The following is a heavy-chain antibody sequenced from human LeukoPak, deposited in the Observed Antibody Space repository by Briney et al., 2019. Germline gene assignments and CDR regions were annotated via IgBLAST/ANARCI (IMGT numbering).Heavy chain of an antibody. CDR1: GGSISSSSYY. J-gene: IGHJ5*02. CDR2: IYYSGST. CDR3: ARHYGSGSYYRGLFDP. V-gene: IGHV4-39*01. D-gene: IGHD3-10*01. Sequence: KASETLSLTCTVSGGSISSSSYYWGWIRQPPGKGLEWIGSIYYSGSTYYNPSLKSRVTISVDTSKNQFSLKLSSVTAADTAVYYCARHYGSGSYYRGLFDPWGQGTLVTVSS.